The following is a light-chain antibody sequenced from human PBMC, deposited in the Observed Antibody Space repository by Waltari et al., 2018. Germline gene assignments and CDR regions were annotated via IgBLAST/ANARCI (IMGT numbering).Light chain of an antibody. Sequence: DIQLTHSPSSLSASLGDNVTTTCRASQDIRSYLAWYQQKPGKAPKLLIYATVTLQSGVPSRFSGSGSGTEFSLTISSLQPEDFATYFCQQLYGYPYTFGQGTKLEIK. CDR2: ATV. V-gene: IGKV1-9*01. J-gene: IGKJ2*01. CDR1: QDIRSY. CDR3: QQLYGYPYT.